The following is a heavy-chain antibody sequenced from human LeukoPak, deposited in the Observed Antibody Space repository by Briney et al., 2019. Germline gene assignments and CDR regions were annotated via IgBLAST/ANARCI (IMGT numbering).Heavy chain of an antibody. J-gene: IGHJ6*03. CDR1: GGSISSGSYY. D-gene: IGHD5-18*01. Sequence: SETLSLTCTVSGGSISSGSYYWSWIRQPAGKGLEWIGRIYTSGSTNYNPSLKSRVTISVDTSKNQFSLKLSSVTAADTAVYYCARDTRYSYGYDYYYYCMDVWGKGTTVTVSS. V-gene: IGHV4-61*02. CDR3: ARDTRYSYGYDYYYYCMDV. CDR2: IYTSGST.